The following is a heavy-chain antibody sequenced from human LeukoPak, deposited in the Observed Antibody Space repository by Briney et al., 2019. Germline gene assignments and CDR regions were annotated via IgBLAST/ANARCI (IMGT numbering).Heavy chain of an antibody. J-gene: IGHJ5*02. Sequence: ASVKVSCKASGYIFTGYYMHWVRQAPGQGLEWMGWINPNSGDTNYAQKFQGRVTMTRDTSISTAYMELSRLRSDDTAVYYCARGKYYYDSSGYYPEWDNWFDPWGQGTLVTVSS. D-gene: IGHD3-22*01. CDR2: INPNSGDT. CDR1: GYIFTGYY. V-gene: IGHV1-2*02. CDR3: ARGKYYYDSSGYYPEWDNWFDP.